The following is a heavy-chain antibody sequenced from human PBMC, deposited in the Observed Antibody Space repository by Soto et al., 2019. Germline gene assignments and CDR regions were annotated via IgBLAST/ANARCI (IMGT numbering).Heavy chain of an antibody. D-gene: IGHD7-27*01. V-gene: IGHV1-3*01. J-gene: IGHJ4*02. CDR2: INAGNGST. CDR3: ARITGGPI. CDR1: GYTFTSYD. Sequence: ASVKVSCKASGYTFTSYDINWVRQATGQRLEWMGWINAGNGSTKYSQKFQGRVTITRDTSASTAYMELSSLRSEDTAVYYCARITGGPIWGQGTLVTVSS.